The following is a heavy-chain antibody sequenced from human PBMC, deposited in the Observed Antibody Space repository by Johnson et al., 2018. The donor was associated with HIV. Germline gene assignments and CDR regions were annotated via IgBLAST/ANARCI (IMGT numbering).Heavy chain of an antibody. J-gene: IGHJ3*02. V-gene: IGHV3-64*04. CDR3: ARFRFGRTSLGAFDI. Sequence: QVQLVESGGGLVQPGGSLRLSCAASGFTFSSYAMHWFRQAPGKGLESVSAIRRDGGTTYYADSVKGRFTMSRDNSKNTLYVQMNSLRAGDTAVYSCARFRFGRTSLGAFDIWGQGTMVTVSS. D-gene: IGHD2-2*01. CDR1: GFTFSSYA. CDR2: IRRDGGTT.